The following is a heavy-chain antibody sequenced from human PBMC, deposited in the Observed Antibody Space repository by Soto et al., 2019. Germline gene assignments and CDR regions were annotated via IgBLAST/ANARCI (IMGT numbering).Heavy chain of an antibody. V-gene: IGHV3-30*03. Sequence: QVRLVESGGGVVQPGRSLRLSCAASGFTFNSYGMHWVRQGPGNGLEWVAFISYDSTKTYYADSVKGRFTISRDNSNSALYVQMNSLTGEDTVVYYCARTRSAWSDFHYYSLDVWGQGTTVTVSS. D-gene: IGHD1-26*01. CDR1: GFTFNSYG. CDR2: ISYDSTKT. CDR3: ARTRSAWSDFHYYSLDV. J-gene: IGHJ6*02.